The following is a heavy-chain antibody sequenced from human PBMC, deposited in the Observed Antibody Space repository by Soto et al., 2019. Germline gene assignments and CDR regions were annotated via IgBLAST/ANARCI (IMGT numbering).Heavy chain of an antibody. CDR2: IYYSGST. D-gene: IGHD2-15*01. J-gene: IGHJ5*02. CDR1: GGSISSSSYY. V-gene: IGHV4-39*01. CDR3: ARVVGYCSGGSCYSPWWFDP. Sequence: QLQLQESGPGLVKPSETLSLTCTVSGGSISSSSYYWGWIRQPPGKGLEWIGSIYYSGSTYYNPSLKSRVTISVDTSKNQFSPMLSSVTAADTAVYYCARVVGYCSGGSCYSPWWFDPWGQGTLVTVSS.